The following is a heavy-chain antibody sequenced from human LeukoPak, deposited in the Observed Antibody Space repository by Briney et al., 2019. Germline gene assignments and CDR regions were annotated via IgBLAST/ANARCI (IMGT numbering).Heavy chain of an antibody. J-gene: IGHJ4*02. V-gene: IGHV3-7*01. Sequence: GGSLRLSCAVSGFTFRNYWMSWVRQAPGKGLEWVANIKQDGSEKFYVDSVKGRFTLSRDNAKNSLFLQMNSLRAEDTAVYYCARDYYGSGWYGDYWGQGTLVTVSS. D-gene: IGHD6-19*01. CDR2: IKQDGSEK. CDR1: GFTFRNYW. CDR3: ARDYYGSGWYGDY.